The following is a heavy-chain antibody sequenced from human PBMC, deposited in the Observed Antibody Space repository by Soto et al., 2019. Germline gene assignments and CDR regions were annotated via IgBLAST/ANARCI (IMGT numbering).Heavy chain of an antibody. CDR2: IRSKAYGGTT. CDR3: TRDFPYPETTWVPLVDAFDI. J-gene: IGHJ3*02. D-gene: IGHD1-7*01. V-gene: IGHV3-49*03. CDR1: GFTFGDYA. Sequence: GGSLRLSCTASGFTFGDYAMSWFRQAPGKGLEWVGFIRSKAYGGTTEYAASVKGRFTISRDDSKSIAYLQMNSLKTEDTAVYYCTRDFPYPETTWVPLVDAFDIWGQGTMVTVSS.